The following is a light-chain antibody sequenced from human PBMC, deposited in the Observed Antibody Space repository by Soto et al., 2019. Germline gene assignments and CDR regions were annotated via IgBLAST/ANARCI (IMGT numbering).Light chain of an antibody. V-gene: IGKV1-8*01. CDR2: AAS. Sequence: AIRMTQSPSSFSASTGDRVTITCRASQGISSYLAWYQQKPGKAPKLLIYAASTLQSGVQSRFSGSGSVIDFTLTISCLQSEDFATYYCQQYYSYPRGTFGQGTKVEIK. J-gene: IGKJ1*01. CDR1: QGISSY. CDR3: QQYYSYPRGT.